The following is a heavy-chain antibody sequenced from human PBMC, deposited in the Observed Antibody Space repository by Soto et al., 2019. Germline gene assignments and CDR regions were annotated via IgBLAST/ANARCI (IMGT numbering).Heavy chain of an antibody. CDR2: INHRGST. CDR1: SGSFSGSN. Sequence: KASETLSLTCAVYSGSFSGSNWNWIRQPPGKGLEWIGEINHRGSTTYNASLQSRVTISLDTSRKQFSLRLNSVTAADTAVYYCAVQSSAHYGLDVWGQGTTVTVSS. V-gene: IGHV4-34*01. J-gene: IGHJ6*02. CDR3: AVQSSAHYGLDV. D-gene: IGHD6-19*01.